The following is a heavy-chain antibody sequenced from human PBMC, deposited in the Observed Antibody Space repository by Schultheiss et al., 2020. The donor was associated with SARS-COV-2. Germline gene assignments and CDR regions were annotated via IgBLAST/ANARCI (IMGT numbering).Heavy chain of an antibody. J-gene: IGHJ4*02. Sequence: SETLSLTCTVSGGSISSYYWSWIRQPPGKGLEWIGYIYYSGSTNYNPSLKSRVTISVDTSKNQFSLKLSSVTAADTAVYYCARVSDTAEYYFDYWGQGTLVTVSS. V-gene: IGHV4-59*01. CDR3: ARVSDTAEYYFDY. D-gene: IGHD5-18*01. CDR2: IYYSGST. CDR1: GGSISSYY.